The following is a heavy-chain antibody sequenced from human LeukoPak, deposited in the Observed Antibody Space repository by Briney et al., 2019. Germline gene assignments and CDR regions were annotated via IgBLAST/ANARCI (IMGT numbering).Heavy chain of an antibody. CDR2: IYQSGST. CDR1: GASVSSIGYS. V-gene: IGHV4-30-2*05. J-gene: IGHJ4*02. CDR3: ARDDAEMAIDY. Sequence: SETLSLTCGVSGASVSSIGYSWSWIRQPPGRGLEWIGYIYQSGSTSYNPSLQSRVTISVDTSKNQFSLKLSSVTAADTAVYYCARDDAEMAIDYWGQGTLVTVSS. D-gene: IGHD5-24*01.